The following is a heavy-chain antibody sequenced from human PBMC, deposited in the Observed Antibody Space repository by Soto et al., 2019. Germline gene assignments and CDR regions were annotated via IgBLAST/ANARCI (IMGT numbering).Heavy chain of an antibody. J-gene: IGHJ6*02. CDR1: GDSVSGNSAA. CDR2: TYYRSKWYN. Sequence: SQTLSLTCAISGDSVSGNSAAWNWIRQSPSRGLEWLGRTYYRSKWYNDYAVSVKSRITINPDTSKNQFSLQLNSVTPEDTAVYYCARGYCSGGSCFYYYGMDVWGQGTTVTVSS. D-gene: IGHD2-15*01. V-gene: IGHV6-1*01. CDR3: ARGYCSGGSCFYYYGMDV.